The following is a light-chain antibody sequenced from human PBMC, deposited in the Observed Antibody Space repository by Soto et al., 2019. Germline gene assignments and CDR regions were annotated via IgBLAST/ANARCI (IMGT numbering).Light chain of an antibody. CDR2: DAY. Sequence: EIVLTQSPGTLSLSPGERATLSCRASQSVSSNYLAWYQQKPGQALRLLIYDAYSMATGIPDRVSDSVSGTDFTLTINRLEPEDFAVYYWQRYGSSPTTCGQGTKVEIK. V-gene: IGKV3-20*01. CDR3: QRYGSSPTT. J-gene: IGKJ1*01. CDR1: QSVSSNY.